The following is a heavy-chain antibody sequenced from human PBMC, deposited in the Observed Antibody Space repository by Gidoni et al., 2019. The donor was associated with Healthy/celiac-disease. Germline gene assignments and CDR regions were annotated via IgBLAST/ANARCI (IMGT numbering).Heavy chain of an antibody. J-gene: IGHJ3*02. Sequence: SGSGGSTYYADSVKGRFTISRDNSKNTLYLQMNSLRAEDTAVYYCAKDFAWFGELFQSDAFDIWGQGTMVTVSS. CDR2: SGSGGST. V-gene: IGHV3-23*01. CDR3: AKDFAWFGELFQSDAFDI. D-gene: IGHD3-10*01.